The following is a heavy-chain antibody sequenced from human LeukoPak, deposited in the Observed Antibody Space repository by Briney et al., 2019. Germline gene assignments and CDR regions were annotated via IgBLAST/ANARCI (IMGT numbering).Heavy chain of an antibody. J-gene: IGHJ4*02. V-gene: IGHV3-23*01. CDR1: GFTFSSYA. Sequence: GGSLRLSCAASGFTFSSYAMSWVRQAPGKGLEWVSAISGSGGSTYYADSVKGRFTISRDNSKNTLYLQMNSLRAEDTAVYYCAKDHLLDXYYDSXGYXTDYWGQGTLVTVS. CDR3: AKDHLLDXYYDSXGYXTDY. D-gene: IGHD3-22*01. CDR2: ISGSGGST.